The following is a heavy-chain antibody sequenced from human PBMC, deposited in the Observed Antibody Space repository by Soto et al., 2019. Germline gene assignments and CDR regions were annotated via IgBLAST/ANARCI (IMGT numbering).Heavy chain of an antibody. J-gene: IGHJ6*02. V-gene: IGHV3-23*01. CDR1: GFTFSSYA. Sequence: PGGSLRLSCAASGFTFSSYAMSWVRQAPGKGLEWVSAISGSGGSTYYADSVKGRFTISRDNSKNTLYLQMNSLRAEDTAVYYCAKGSGSHYYYYYGMDVWGQGTTVTVSS. CDR3: AKGSGSHYYYYYGMDV. D-gene: IGHD3-22*01. CDR2: ISGSGGST.